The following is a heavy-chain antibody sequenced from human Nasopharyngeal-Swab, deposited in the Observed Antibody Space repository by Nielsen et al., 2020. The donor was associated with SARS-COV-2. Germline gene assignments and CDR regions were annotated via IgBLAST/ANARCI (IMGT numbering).Heavy chain of an antibody. CDR1: GYTFSSYG. CDR3: ARELGVGLFDY. V-gene: IGHV1-18*01. D-gene: IGHD3-16*01. Sequence: ASVKVSCETSGYTFSSYGIAWVRQAPGQGLEWLGWISPYNDYTHYAQKFQGSVTMTSDTSTSTAYLELRSLTSDDTAVYYCARELGVGLFDYWGQGTLVTVSS. CDR2: ISPYNDYT. J-gene: IGHJ4*02.